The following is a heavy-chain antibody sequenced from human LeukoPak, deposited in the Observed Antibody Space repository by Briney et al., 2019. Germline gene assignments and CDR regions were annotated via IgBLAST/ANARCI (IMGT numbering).Heavy chain of an antibody. D-gene: IGHD1-26*01. CDR3: ARVGTSGATAFDY. J-gene: IGHJ4*02. Sequence: PSGTLSLTCAVSVGSSSSTNWWSWVRQPPGQGLEWIGEIHHSGSTNYNPSLKSRVTISVDTSKNQFSLKLSSVTAADTAVYYCARVGTSGATAFDYWGQGTLVTVSS. CDR2: IHHSGST. V-gene: IGHV4-4*02. CDR1: VGSSSSTNW.